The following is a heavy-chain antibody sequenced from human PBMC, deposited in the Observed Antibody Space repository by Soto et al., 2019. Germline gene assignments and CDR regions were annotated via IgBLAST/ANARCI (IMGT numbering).Heavy chain of an antibody. J-gene: IGHJ4*02. CDR1: GGSISGYH. CDR2: FPNSGNP. V-gene: IGHV4-59*01. Sequence: QVQVQESGPGLVQPSETLSLTCSISGGSISGYHWNWIRQPPGKGVEWIGYFPNSGNPTYSSSLKSRVTLSVDTADKQPSLNLTSVTAANTAVYWCARDPVDGYSFYDKWGQGVRVTVS. CDR3: ARDPVDGYSFYDK. D-gene: IGHD2-15*01.